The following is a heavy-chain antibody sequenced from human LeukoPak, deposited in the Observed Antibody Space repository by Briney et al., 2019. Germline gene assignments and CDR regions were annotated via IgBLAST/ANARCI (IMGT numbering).Heavy chain of an antibody. D-gene: IGHD3-22*01. CDR1: EFTFSKYG. CDR3: ARLHSGSYFFDY. Sequence: GGSLRLSCAPSEFTFSKYGMHWVRQAPGKGLEWVAFIRFDGTNKYYADSVKGRFTISRDNSKNTLYLQMNSLRAEDTAVYYCARLHSGSYFFDYWGQGTLVTVSS. CDR2: IRFDGTNK. V-gene: IGHV3-30*02. J-gene: IGHJ4*02.